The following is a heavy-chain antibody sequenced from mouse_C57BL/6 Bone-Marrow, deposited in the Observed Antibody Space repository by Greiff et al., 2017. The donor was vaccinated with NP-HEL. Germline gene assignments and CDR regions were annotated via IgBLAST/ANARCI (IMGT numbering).Heavy chain of an antibody. Sequence: QVQLQQPGAELVKPGASVKLSCKASGYTFTSYWMHWVKQRPGQGLEWIGMIHPNSGSTNYNEKFKSKATLTVDKSSSTAYMQLSSLTSEDSAVYYCASVESTVALDYWGQGTTLTVSS. CDR1: GYTFTSYW. CDR2: IHPNSGST. CDR3: ASVESTVALDY. V-gene: IGHV1-64*01. J-gene: IGHJ2*01. D-gene: IGHD1-1*01.